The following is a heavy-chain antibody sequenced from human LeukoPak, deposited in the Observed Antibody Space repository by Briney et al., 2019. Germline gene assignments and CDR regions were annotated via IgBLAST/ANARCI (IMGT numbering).Heavy chain of an antibody. D-gene: IGHD5-24*01. V-gene: IGHV4-31*03. CDR1: GGSISSGGYY. Sequence: PSETLSLTCTVSGGSISSGGYYWSWIRQHPGKGLEWIGYIYYSGSTYYNPSLKSRVTISVDTSKNQFSLKPSSVTAADTAVYYCARDQGDGYNRYFDYWGQGTLVTVSS. J-gene: IGHJ4*02. CDR3: ARDQGDGYNRYFDY. CDR2: IYYSGST.